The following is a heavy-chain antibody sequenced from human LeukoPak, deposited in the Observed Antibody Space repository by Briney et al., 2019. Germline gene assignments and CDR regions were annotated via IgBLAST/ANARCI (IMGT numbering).Heavy chain of an antibody. CDR2: IHHSGST. J-gene: IGHJ4*02. CDR3: ATTDYYRSDY. CDR1: GGSITSCDW. Sequence: SGTLSLTCAVSGGSITSCDWWAWVRQPPGRGLEWIGEIHHSGSTNYNPSSPSLKSRVTISVDKSKSQFSLKLSSVTAADTAVYYCATTDYYRSDYWGQGTLVTVSS. V-gene: IGHV4-4*02. D-gene: IGHD3-9*01.